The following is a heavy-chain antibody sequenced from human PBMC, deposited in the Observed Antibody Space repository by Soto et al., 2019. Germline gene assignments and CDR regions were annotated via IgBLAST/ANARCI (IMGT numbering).Heavy chain of an antibody. CDR1: GFNFETHD. CDR3: ARGRSKDFVSSPPPMFDP. J-gene: IGHJ5*02. V-gene: IGHV3-13*01. Sequence: EVQLVESGGGMVQTGGSLRLSCVASGFNFETHDMQWVRQVTGKGLEWVAGIGTLFDRFYPDSVKGRFTISRENAKTSVYLQMTKLRTGDTGVYYCARGRSKDFVSSPPPMFDPRGQGTLVTVSS. CDR2: IGTLFDR.